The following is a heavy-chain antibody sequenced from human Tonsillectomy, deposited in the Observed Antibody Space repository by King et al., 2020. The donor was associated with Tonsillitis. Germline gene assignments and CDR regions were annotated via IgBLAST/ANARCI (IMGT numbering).Heavy chain of an antibody. D-gene: IGHD6-19*01. CDR1: GFSFSSYA. CDR3: ASNRRGQWLLQGAFDI. Sequence: VQLVESGGGVVQPGRSLRLSCAASGFSFSSYAMYWVRQAPGKGLEWVAVISDDGNDKYYADSVKGRFTISRDNSKNTLYLQMNSLRTEDTAVYYCASNRRGQWLLQGAFDIWGQGTMVTVSS. V-gene: IGHV3-30*04. CDR2: ISDDGNDK. J-gene: IGHJ3*02.